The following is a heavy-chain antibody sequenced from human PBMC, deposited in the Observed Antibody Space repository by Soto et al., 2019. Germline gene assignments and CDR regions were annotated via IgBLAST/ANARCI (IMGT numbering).Heavy chain of an antibody. CDR3: ATLGGVVVVPAAMVFDY. J-gene: IGHJ4*02. CDR2: ISGSGGST. CDR1: GFTFSSYA. V-gene: IGHV3-23*01. Sequence: GGSLRLSCAASGFTFSSYAMSWVRQAPGKGLEWVSAISGSGGSTYYADSVKGRFTISRDNSKNTLYLQMNSLRAEDTAVYYCATLGGVVVVPAAMVFDYWGQGTLVTVSS. D-gene: IGHD2-2*01.